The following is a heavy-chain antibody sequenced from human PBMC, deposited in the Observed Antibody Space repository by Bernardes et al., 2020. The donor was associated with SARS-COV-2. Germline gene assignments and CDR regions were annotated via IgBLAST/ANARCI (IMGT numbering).Heavy chain of an antibody. J-gene: IGHJ4*02. CDR1: GGSISSYY. D-gene: IGHD6-13*01. V-gene: IGHV4-59*01. CDR3: ARVGVGGIAAAGNYFDY. Sequence: SETLSLTCTVSGGSISSYYWSWIRQPPGKGLEWIGYIYYSGSTNYNPSLKSRVTISVDTSKNQFSLKLSSVTAADTAVYYCARVGVGGIAAAGNYFDYWGQGTLVTVSS. CDR2: IYYSGST.